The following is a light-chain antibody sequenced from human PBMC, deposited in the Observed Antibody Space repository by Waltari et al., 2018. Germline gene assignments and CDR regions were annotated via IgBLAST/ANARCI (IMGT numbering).Light chain of an antibody. CDR1: SSDVGGYNY. J-gene: IGLJ3*02. CDR2: AVS. CDR3: CSYAGSYTLEV. V-gene: IGLV2-11*01. Sequence: QSALTQPRSVSGSPGQSVTISCTGTSSDVGGYNYVSWYQQHPGKAPKLVIYAVSKRPSGVPDRFSGSKSANTASLTISGLQAEDEADYYCCSYAGSYTLEVFGGGTKLTVL.